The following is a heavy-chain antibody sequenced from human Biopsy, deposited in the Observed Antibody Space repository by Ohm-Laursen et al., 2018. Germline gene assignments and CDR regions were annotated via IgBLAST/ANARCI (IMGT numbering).Heavy chain of an antibody. V-gene: IGHV1-2*02. D-gene: IGHD3-9*01. CDR3: AIDGNDFLTDYLKIDQ. J-gene: IGHJ4*02. Sequence: GSSVKVSCKASGCTFTGYYLHWVRQAPGQGLEWMGWINPKSGGTHYLEKFRGRVTMTRDTSISTAYMEVSSLRSDDTAVYYCAIDGNDFLTDYLKIDQWGQGTLVTVSS. CDR1: GCTFTGYY. CDR2: INPKSGGT.